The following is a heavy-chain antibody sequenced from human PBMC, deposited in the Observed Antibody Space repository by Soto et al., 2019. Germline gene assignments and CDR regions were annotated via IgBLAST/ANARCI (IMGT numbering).Heavy chain of an antibody. Sequence: ASVKVSCKASGYTFTSYYIHWVRQAPGQGLEWIGIINPSGGSTTYARKFQGRVSMTSDTSTSTDYMELTSLRSEDTAEFYCARAPSSDYGMDVWGQGTTVTVSS. D-gene: IGHD3-3*01. CDR1: GYTFTSYY. CDR2: INPSGGST. CDR3: ARAPSSDYGMDV. J-gene: IGHJ6*02. V-gene: IGHV1-46*01.